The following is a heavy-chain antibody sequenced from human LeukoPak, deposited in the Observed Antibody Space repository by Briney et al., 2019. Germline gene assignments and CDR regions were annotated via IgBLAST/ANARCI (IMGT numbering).Heavy chain of an antibody. CDR2: INHSGST. CDR1: GGSFSGYY. Sequence: SETLSLTCAVYGGSFSGYYWSWIRQPPGKGLEWIGEINHSGSTNYNPSLKSRVTISVDTSKNQFSLKLSSVTAADTAVYYCAREKGPLLPSAFDIWGQGTMVTVSS. D-gene: IGHD2/OR15-2a*01. J-gene: IGHJ3*02. V-gene: IGHV4-34*01. CDR3: AREKGPLLPSAFDI.